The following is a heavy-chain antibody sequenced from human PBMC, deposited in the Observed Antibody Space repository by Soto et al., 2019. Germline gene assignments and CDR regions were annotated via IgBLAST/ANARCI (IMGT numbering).Heavy chain of an antibody. CDR2: LYGGGST. D-gene: IGHD5-18*01. CDR3: ARGGSRYGFNAFDI. V-gene: IGHV4-59*01. Sequence: SETLSLTCTVSSDSISSYYWSWIRQPPGKRLEWIGFLYGGGSTNYKPSLKSRLSISVDTSKNQISLRLSSVTAADTAVYYCARGGSRYGFNAFDIWGQGAMVTVSS. J-gene: IGHJ3*02. CDR1: SDSISSYY.